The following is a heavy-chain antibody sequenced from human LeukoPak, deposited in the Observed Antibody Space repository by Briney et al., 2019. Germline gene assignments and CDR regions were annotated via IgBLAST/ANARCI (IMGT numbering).Heavy chain of an antibody. V-gene: IGHV3-23*01. D-gene: IGHD5-12*01. Sequence: GRSLRLSCAASGFTFSGYAMSWVRQAPGKGLDWVSAISDSGATTYYADSVKGRFTISRDNSRNTLYLQMNSLRAEDTAVYYCAKDLIEGYSGYGHFDYWGQGTLVTVSS. CDR3: AKDLIEGYSGYGHFDY. CDR1: GFTFSGYA. J-gene: IGHJ4*02. CDR2: ISDSGATT.